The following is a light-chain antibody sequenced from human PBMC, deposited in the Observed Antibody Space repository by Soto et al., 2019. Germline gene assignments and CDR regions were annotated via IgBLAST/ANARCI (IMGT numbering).Light chain of an antibody. Sequence: QSALTQPASVSGSPGQSITISCTGTSSDVGAYNYVSWYQQHPGKAPKLIISEVSNRPSGVSNRFSGSKSGNTASLTIAGLQAEYEADYYCSSYTSSSTVVFGGGTKVTVL. CDR2: EVS. CDR3: SSYTSSSTVV. J-gene: IGLJ2*01. V-gene: IGLV2-14*01. CDR1: SSDVGAYNY.